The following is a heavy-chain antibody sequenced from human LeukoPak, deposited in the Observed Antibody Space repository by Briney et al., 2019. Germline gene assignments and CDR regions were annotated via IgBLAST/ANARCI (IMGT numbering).Heavy chain of an antibody. D-gene: IGHD4-17*01. V-gene: IGHV3-7*01. CDR2: IKQDGSEK. CDR1: GFFFSSYW. J-gene: IGHJ3*02. CDR3: ARPMVTTGVDALDI. Sequence: GGSLRLSCAASGFFFSSYWMIWVRQAPGKGLEWVADIKQDGSEKYYVDSVKGRFTISRDNPKNSLYLQMNSLRVEDTAVYYCARPMVTTGVDALDIWGRGTMVTVSA.